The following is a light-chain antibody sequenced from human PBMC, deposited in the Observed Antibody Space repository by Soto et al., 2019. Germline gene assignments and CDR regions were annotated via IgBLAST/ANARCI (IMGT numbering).Light chain of an antibody. J-gene: IGLJ1*01. Sequence: QSVLTQPASVSGSPGQSITISCTGTSSDVGGYNYVSWYQQHPGKAPKLMIYDVINRPSGVSNRFSGSKSGNTASLTISGLQAEDEADYYCSSYSTSSPPNYVFGTGTKVTVL. CDR3: SSYSTSSPPNYV. V-gene: IGLV2-14*01. CDR2: DVI. CDR1: SSDVGGYNY.